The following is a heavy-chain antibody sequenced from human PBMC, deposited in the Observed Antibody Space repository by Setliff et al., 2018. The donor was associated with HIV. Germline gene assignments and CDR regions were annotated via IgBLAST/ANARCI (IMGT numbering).Heavy chain of an antibody. V-gene: IGHV1-2*06. Sequence: GASVKVSCKASGYSITSYWMHWVRQAPGQGLEWMGRINPHSGVTNYAQKFQGRVTMTRDTSIATAYMDLSRLTSDDTAVYYCAKDSDFGGTTNWFDPWGQGTMVTVSS. J-gene: IGHJ5*01. CDR2: INPHSGVT. CDR1: GYSITSYW. CDR3: AKDSDFGGTTNWFDP. D-gene: IGHD3-10*01.